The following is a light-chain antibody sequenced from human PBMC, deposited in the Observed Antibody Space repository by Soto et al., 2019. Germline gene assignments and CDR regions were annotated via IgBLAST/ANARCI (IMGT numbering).Light chain of an antibody. Sequence: QSVLTQPPSLSEAPRQRVTISCSGSSSNIGNNAVNWYQQLPGKAPKLLIYYDDLLPSGVSDRFSGSKSGTSASLAISGLQSEDEADYYCAAWDDSLNGYVFGTGTKVTVL. CDR1: SSNIGNNA. J-gene: IGLJ1*01. CDR2: YDD. V-gene: IGLV1-36*01. CDR3: AAWDDSLNGYV.